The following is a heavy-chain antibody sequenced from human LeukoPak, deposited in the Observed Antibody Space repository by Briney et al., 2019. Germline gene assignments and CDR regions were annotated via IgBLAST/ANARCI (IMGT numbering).Heavy chain of an antibody. D-gene: IGHD1-1*01. V-gene: IGHV3-23*01. CDR2: ISGGGGVT. J-gene: IGHJ6*02. CDR1: GFTFSRYA. CDR3: ARTVDRPNYYYYGMDV. Sequence: PGGSLRLSCPVSGFTFSRYAMTWVRQAPGRGLECVSVISGGGGVTYYADSVKGRFTISRDNSKNTLFLQMNSLRAEDTAVYFCARTVDRPNYYYYGMDVWGQGTTVTVSS.